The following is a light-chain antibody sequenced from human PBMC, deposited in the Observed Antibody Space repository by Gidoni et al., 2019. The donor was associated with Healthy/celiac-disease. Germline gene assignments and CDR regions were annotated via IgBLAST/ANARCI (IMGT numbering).Light chain of an antibody. CDR1: QSISRF. CDR3: QQSYRTFLT. J-gene: IGKJ4*01. Sequence: DMQMTQSPSSLSASVGDRVTITCRSSQSISRFLNWYQQKPGKAPKLLIYAASSLQSGVPSRFSGSGSGTDFTLTISSLQPEDSATYYCQQSYRTFLTFGGGTKVEIK. CDR2: AAS. V-gene: IGKV1-39*01.